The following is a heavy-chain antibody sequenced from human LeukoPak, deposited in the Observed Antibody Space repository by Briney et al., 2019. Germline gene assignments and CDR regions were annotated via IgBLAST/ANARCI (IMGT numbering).Heavy chain of an antibody. D-gene: IGHD3-9*01. CDR1: GFTFSSYW. CDR2: IKQDGSEK. Sequence: GGSLRLSCAASGFTFSSYWMSWVRQAPGKGLEWVANIKQDGSEKYYVDSVKGRFTISRDNAKNSLYLQMNSLRAEDTAVYYCAREGMYYDILTGYYDYWGQGTLVPVSS. J-gene: IGHJ4*02. V-gene: IGHV3-7*01. CDR3: AREGMYYDILTGYYDY.